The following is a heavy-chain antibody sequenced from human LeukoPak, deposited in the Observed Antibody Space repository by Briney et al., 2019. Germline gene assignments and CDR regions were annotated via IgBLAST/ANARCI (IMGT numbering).Heavy chain of an antibody. CDR1: GFTFSSYT. D-gene: IGHD5-18*01. V-gene: IGHV3-23*01. CDR2: INSNGITT. J-gene: IGHJ3*02. CDR3: AKRERGLSYQDTFET. Sequence: GGSLRLSCAASGFTFSSYTMNWVRQAPGEGLEWVSSINSNGITTYYADSVKGRFTISRDNSENTLFLQMNSLRVEDTAVYYCAKRERGLSYQDTFETWGQGTLVTVSS.